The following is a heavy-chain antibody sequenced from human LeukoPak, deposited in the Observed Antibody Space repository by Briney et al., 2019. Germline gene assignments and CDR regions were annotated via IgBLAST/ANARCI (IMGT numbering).Heavy chain of an antibody. CDR3: ARPRIESGGYYYGH. D-gene: IGHD3-22*01. J-gene: IGHJ4*02. V-gene: IGHV1-2*02. Sequence: ASVKVSCKASGYTFNGYYMHWVRQAPGQGREWMGWVNPTNGATNYAQKFQGRVTLTTDTSTNTAYMELSWLTSDDTAVYYCARPRIESGGYYYGHWGQGTLVTVSS. CDR2: VNPTNGAT. CDR1: GYTFNGYY.